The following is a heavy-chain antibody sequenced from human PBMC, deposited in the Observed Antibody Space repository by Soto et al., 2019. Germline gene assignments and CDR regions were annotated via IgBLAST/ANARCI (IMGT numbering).Heavy chain of an antibody. J-gene: IGHJ4*02. D-gene: IGHD6-13*01. CDR3: ATLMYSSSWYYPDY. V-gene: IGHV4-39*01. Sequence: SETLSLTCTVSGGSISSSSYYWGWIRQPPGKGLEWIGSIYYSGSTYYNPSLKSRVTISVDTSKNQFSLKLSSVTAADTAVYYSATLMYSSSWYYPDYWGQGTLVTVSS. CDR2: IYYSGST. CDR1: GGSISSSSYY.